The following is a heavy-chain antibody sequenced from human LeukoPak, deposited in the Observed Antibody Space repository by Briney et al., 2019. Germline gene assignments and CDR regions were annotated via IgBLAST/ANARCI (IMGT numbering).Heavy chain of an antibody. CDR1: GFTFSSYG. J-gene: IGHJ6*02. V-gene: IGHV3-30*03. CDR3: ARDPGFGSGYYYYYYGMDV. D-gene: IGHD3-22*01. Sequence: GGSLRLSCAASGFTFSSYGMHWVRQAPGKGLEWVAVISYDGSNKYYADSVKGRFTISRDNSKNTLYLQMNSLRAEDTAVYYCARDPGFGSGYYYYYYGMDVWGQGTTVTVSS. CDR2: ISYDGSNK.